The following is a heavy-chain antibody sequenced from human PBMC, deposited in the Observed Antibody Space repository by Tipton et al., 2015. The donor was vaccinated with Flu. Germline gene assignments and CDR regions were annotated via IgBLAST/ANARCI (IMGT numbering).Heavy chain of an antibody. V-gene: IGHV1-18*01. D-gene: IGHD4-23*01. CDR3: ARDRLSITVGSVYYYYGMDV. CDR2: ISAYNGNT. Sequence: QLVQSGAEVKKPGASVKVSCKASGYTFTSYGISWVRQAPGQGLEWMGWISAYNGNTNYAQKLQGRVTMTTDTSTSTAYMELRSLRSDDAAVYYCARDRLSITVGSVYYYYGMDVWGQGATVTVSS. J-gene: IGHJ6*02. CDR1: GYTFTSYG.